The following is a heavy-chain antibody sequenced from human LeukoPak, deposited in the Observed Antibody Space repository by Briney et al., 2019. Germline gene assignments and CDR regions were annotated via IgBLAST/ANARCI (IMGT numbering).Heavy chain of an antibody. CDR2: IKQDGSEK. Sequence: GGSLRLSCAASGFTFSTYWMTWVRQAPGKGLEWVANIKQDGSEKYYVDSVKGRFTISRDNAKNSLYLQMNSLRAEDTAVYYCAGDPPTSTSSWGQGTLVTVSS. CDR1: GFTFSTYW. V-gene: IGHV3-7*01. CDR3: AGDPPTSTSS. D-gene: IGHD4-11*01. J-gene: IGHJ5*02.